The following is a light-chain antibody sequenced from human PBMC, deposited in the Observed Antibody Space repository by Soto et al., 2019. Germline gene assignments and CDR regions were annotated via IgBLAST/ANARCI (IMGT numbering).Light chain of an antibody. CDR3: CSYAGSYTFHWV. Sequence: QSALTQPRSVSGSPGQSVTISCTGTSSDVGGYNYVSWYQQHPGKAPKLMIYDVSKRPSGVPDRFSGSKSGNTASLTISGLQAEDEADYYCCSYAGSYTFHWVFGGGTKATVL. CDR2: DVS. J-gene: IGLJ3*02. V-gene: IGLV2-11*01. CDR1: SSDVGGYNY.